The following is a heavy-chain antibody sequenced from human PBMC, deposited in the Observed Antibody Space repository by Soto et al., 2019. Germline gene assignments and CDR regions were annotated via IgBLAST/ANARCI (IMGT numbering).Heavy chain of an antibody. V-gene: IGHV1-46*01. D-gene: IGHD5-18*01. CDR2: INPSGGST. CDR3: ARVGVDTAMAAPFDY. Sequence: ASVKVSCKASGYTFTSYYMHWVRQAPGQGLEWMGIINPSGGSTSYAQKFQGRVTMTRDTSTSTVYMELSSLRSEDTAVYYCARVGVDTAMAAPFDYWGQGTLVTVSS. J-gene: IGHJ4*02. CDR1: GYTFTSYY.